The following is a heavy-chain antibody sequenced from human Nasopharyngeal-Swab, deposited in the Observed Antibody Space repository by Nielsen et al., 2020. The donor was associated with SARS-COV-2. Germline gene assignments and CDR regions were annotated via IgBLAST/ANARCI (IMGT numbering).Heavy chain of an antibody. CDR2: IYYSGST. V-gene: IGHV4-59*01. Sequence: RQAPGKGLEWIGYIYYSGSTNYNPSLKSRVTISVDTSKNQFPLKLSSVTAADTAVYYCARDYYGMDVWGQGTTVTVSS. CDR3: ARDYYGMDV. J-gene: IGHJ6*02.